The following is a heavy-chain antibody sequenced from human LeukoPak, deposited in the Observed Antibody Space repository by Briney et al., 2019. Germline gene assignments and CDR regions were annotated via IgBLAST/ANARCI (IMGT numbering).Heavy chain of an antibody. CDR1: GGSMTNSTYY. J-gene: IGHJ5*02. V-gene: IGHV4-39*07. D-gene: IGHD5-18*01. CDR2: IYYSGST. Sequence: SETLSLTCTVSGGSMTNSTYYWGWIRQPPGKGLEWIGSIYYSGSTYYNPSLKSRVTISVDTSKNQFSLKLSSVTAADTAVYYCARRGYSYGSRFDPWGQGTLVTVSS. CDR3: ARRGYSYGSRFDP.